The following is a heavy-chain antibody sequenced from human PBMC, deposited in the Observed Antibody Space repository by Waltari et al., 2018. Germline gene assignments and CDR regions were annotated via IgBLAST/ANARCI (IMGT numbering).Heavy chain of an antibody. D-gene: IGHD3-3*01. CDR2: INPNSGGT. V-gene: IGHV1-2*06. Sequence: QVQLVQSGAEVKKPGASVKVSCKASGYTFTGYYMHWVRQAPGQGLEWMGRINPNSGGTNYAQKFQGRVTMTRDTSISTAYMELSRLRSEDTAVYYCASSPYYDFWSGYYYGMDVWGQGTTVTVSS. J-gene: IGHJ6*02. CDR3: ASSPYYDFWSGYYYGMDV. CDR1: GYTFTGYY.